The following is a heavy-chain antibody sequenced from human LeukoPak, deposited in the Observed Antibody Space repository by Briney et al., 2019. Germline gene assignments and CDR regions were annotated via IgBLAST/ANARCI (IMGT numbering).Heavy chain of an antibody. CDR1: GYTFTSYG. D-gene: IGHD5-18*01. J-gene: IGHJ6*02. CDR2: ISAYNGNT. V-gene: IGHV1-18*01. Sequence: ASVKVSCKASGYTFTSYGISWVRQAPGQGLEWMGWISAYNGNTNYAQKLQGRVTMTTDTSTSTAYMELRSLRSDDTAVYYCARVDTPYYYYGMDVWGQGTTLTVSS. CDR3: ARVDTPYYYYGMDV.